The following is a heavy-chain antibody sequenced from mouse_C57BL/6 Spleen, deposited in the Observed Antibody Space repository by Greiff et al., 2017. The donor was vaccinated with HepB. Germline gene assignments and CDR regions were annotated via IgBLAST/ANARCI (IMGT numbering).Heavy chain of an antibody. CDR3: ARDGSSYWYFDV. J-gene: IGHJ1*03. V-gene: IGHV1-39*01. D-gene: IGHD1-1*01. CDR1: GYSFTDYK. CDR2: INPNYGTT. Sequence: VQLQQSGPELVKPGASVKISCKASGYSFTDYKMNWVKQRNGKSLEWIGVINPNYGTTSYNQKFKGKATLTVDRSSSTAYLQLKSLTSADSAVYYCARDGSSYWYFDVWGTGTTVTVSS.